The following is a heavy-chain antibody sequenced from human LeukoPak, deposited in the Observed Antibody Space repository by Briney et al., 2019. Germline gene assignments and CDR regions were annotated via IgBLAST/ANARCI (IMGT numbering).Heavy chain of an antibody. Sequence: GGSLRLSCAASGFTFSSYWMSWVRQAPGKGLEWVANIKQDGSEKYYVDSVKGRFTISRDNAKNSLYLHLSSLRADDTAIYYCVGDTSSQAGGDWFDPWGQGTLVTVSS. V-gene: IGHV3-7*01. J-gene: IGHJ5*02. CDR3: VGDTSSQAGGDWFDP. D-gene: IGHD2-2*01. CDR1: GFTFSSYW. CDR2: IKQDGSEK.